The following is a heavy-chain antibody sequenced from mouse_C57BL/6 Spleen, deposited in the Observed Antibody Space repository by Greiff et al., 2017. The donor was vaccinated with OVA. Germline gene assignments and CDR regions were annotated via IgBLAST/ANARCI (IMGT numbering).Heavy chain of an antibody. CDR3: AREGTTGVWYFDV. V-gene: IGHV1-63*01. Sequence: VQLKESGAELVRPGTSVKMSCKASGYTFTNYWIGWAKQRPGHGLEWIGDIYPGGGYTNYNEKFKGKATLTADKSSSTAYMQFSSLTSEDSAIYYCAREGTTGVWYFDVWGTGTTVTVSS. CDR1: GYTFTNYW. J-gene: IGHJ1*03. CDR2: IYPGGGYT. D-gene: IGHD1-1*01.